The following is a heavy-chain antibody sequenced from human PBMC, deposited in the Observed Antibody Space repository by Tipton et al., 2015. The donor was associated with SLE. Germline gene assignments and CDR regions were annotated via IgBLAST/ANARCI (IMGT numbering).Heavy chain of an antibody. Sequence: SLRLSCAASGFTFSSYSMNWVRQAPGKGLEWVSSISSSSSYIYYADSMKGRFTISRDNAKNSLYLQMNSLRAEDTAVYYCAREGAGVRFLEWLSSDYYYYYGMDVWGQGTTVTVSS. CDR1: GFTFSSYS. D-gene: IGHD3-3*01. CDR2: ISSSSSYI. V-gene: IGHV3-21*01. CDR3: AREGAGVRFLEWLSSDYYYYYGMDV. J-gene: IGHJ6*02.